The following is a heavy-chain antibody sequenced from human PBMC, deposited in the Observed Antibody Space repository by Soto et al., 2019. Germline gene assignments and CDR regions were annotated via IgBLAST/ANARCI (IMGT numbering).Heavy chain of an antibody. CDR2: INHSGST. V-gene: IGHV4-34*01. CDR1: GGSFSGNY. CDR3: ARNPPRAGAITSQWHRNYNTRYQLPPGGAFDI. D-gene: IGHD2-2*01. J-gene: IGHJ3*02. Sequence: QVQLQQWGAGLVKPSATLSLTCAVYGGSFSGNYWSWIRQPPGKGLEWIGEINHSGSTNFNPSLKSRVTISVDTSKNQFSLRLSSVTAADTAVYYCARNPPRAGAITSQWHRNYNTRYQLPPGGAFDIGGQGTMVTVSS.